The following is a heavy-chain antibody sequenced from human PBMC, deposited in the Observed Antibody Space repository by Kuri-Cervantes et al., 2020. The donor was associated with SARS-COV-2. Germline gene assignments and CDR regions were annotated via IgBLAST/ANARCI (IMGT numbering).Heavy chain of an antibody. CDR2: ISAYNGNT. V-gene: IGHV1-18*04. J-gene: IGHJ6*02. CDR3: ARDHAVGIYCSSTSCYTDYYYGMDV. D-gene: IGHD2-2*02. CDR1: GYTFTSYG. Sequence: ASVKVSCKASGYTFTSYGISWVRQAPGQGLEWMGWISAYNGNTNYAQKFQGRVTITRDTSASTAYMELSSLRSEDTAVYYCARDHAVGIYCSSTSCYTDYYYGMDVWGQGTTVTVSS.